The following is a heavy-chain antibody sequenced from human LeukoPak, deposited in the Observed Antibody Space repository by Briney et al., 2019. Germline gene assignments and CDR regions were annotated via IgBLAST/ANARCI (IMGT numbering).Heavy chain of an antibody. D-gene: IGHD6-13*01. CDR1: GFSFSSYG. Sequence: GRSLRLSCAAFGFSFSSYGMHWVRQAPGKGLEGVSYISSSGSPIYYADSVKGRFTNSRDNADNSMYLQMNSLRAEDTAVYYCGRVIAGAIDYWGQGTLVTVSS. V-gene: IGHV3-48*03. CDR3: GRVIAGAIDY. CDR2: ISSSGSPI. J-gene: IGHJ4*02.